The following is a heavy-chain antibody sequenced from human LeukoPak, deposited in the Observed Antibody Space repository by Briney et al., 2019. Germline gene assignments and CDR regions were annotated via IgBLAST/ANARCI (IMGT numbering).Heavy chain of an antibody. Sequence: SETLSLTCTVSGGSISSYYWSWIRQPPGKGLEWIGSIYHGRGIYYNPSLKSRVTISEDAPKNQFFLRLNSVTAADTAVYYCARTGLAAVGGGADYWGQGTLVTVSS. V-gene: IGHV4-59*08. CDR2: IYHGRGI. CDR1: GGSISSYY. D-gene: IGHD6-13*01. J-gene: IGHJ4*02. CDR3: ARTGLAAVGGGADY.